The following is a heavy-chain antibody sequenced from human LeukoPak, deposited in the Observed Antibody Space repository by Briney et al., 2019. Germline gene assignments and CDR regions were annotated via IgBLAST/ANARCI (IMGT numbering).Heavy chain of an antibody. CDR2: IIGSSGDT. CDR1: GFTFSNFA. D-gene: IGHD5-12*01. V-gene: IGHV3-23*01. Sequence: GGSLRLSCVASGFTFSNFAMSWVRQAPGKGLEWVSLIIGSSGDTFYADSVKGRFSISRDNSKNRLYLRMNSLRAEDTALYYCAKGAYDYIEMGYFDQWGQGTLVTVSS. CDR3: AKGAYDYIEMGYFDQ. J-gene: IGHJ4*02.